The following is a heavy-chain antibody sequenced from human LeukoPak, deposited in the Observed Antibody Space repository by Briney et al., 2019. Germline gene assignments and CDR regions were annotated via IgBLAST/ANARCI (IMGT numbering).Heavy chain of an antibody. J-gene: IGHJ4*02. CDR2: ISSVSTYM. V-gene: IGHV3-21*01. CDR3: ARGLAGSGSGHFDY. Sequence: GGSLRLSCAASGFTLSTYSMNWVRQAPGKGLQWVSSISSVSTYMYSADSVRGRFTISRDNAKNSLYLQMNSLRAEDTAVYYCARGLAGSGSGHFDYWGQGTLVTVSS. D-gene: IGHD3-10*01. CDR1: GFTLSTYS.